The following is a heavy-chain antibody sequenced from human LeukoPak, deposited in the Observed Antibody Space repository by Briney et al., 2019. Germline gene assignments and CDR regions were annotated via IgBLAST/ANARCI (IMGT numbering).Heavy chain of an antibody. CDR1: GFSFSDHY. CDR3: ARGPGRSGSDY. Sequence: GGSLRLSCAASGFSFSDHYMTWVRQAPGEGLEWLSYISGSGSDIDYAGPVKGRFTISRDNAKNSLYLQMNSLRAEDTAVYYCARGPGRSGSDYWGQGTLVTVSS. V-gene: IGHV3-11*01. D-gene: IGHD6-19*01. J-gene: IGHJ4*02. CDR2: ISGSGSDI.